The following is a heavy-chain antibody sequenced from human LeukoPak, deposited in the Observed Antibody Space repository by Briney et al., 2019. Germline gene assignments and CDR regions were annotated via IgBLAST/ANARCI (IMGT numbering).Heavy chain of an antibody. J-gene: IGHJ4*02. CDR1: GFTFSSYG. CDR3: AKDGGLGYYGSDDY. V-gene: IGHV3-30*18. Sequence: GGSLRLSCAAPGFTFSSYGMHWVRQAPGKGPEWVAVISYDGSNKYYADSVKGRFTISRDNSKNTLYLQMNSLRAEDTAVYYCAKDGGLGYYGSDDYWGQGTLVTVSS. CDR2: ISYDGSNK. D-gene: IGHD3-10*01.